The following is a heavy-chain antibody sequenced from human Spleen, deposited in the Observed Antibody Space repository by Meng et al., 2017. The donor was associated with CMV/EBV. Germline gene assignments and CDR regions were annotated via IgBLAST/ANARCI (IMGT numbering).Heavy chain of an antibody. J-gene: IGHJ4*02. V-gene: IGHV1-69*05. Sequence: SVKVSCKASGDTFKNYAINWVRQAPGQGLEWMGGLIPIYATAGYAQQFQGRVTITTDESTSTAYMELSRLRPDDTGVYYCARGLSKYVEKTSFDSWGPGTLVTVSS. CDR2: LIPIYATA. D-gene: IGHD1-14*01. CDR3: ARGLSKYVEKTSFDS. CDR1: GDTFKNYA.